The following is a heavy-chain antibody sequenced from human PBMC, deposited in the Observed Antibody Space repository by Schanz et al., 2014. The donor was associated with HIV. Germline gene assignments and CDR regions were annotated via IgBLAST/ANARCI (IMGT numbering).Heavy chain of an antibody. CDR3: ARDTNFGLDV. Sequence: QVQLVQSGAEVKKPGSSVKVSCKTSGGTFSSFAINWVRQAPGQGLEWIGGIIPIFGTPNYAQKFQGRVTITADKSTNTAFMEVSSLRSDDTAVYYCARDTNFGLDVWGQGTTVTVSS. V-gene: IGHV1-69*06. D-gene: IGHD2-8*01. CDR2: IIPIFGTP. J-gene: IGHJ6*02. CDR1: GGTFSSFA.